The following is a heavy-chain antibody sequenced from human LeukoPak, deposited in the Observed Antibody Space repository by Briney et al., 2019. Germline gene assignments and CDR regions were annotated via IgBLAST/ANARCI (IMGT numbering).Heavy chain of an antibody. CDR2: ISGSGDSA. V-gene: IGHV3-23*01. CDR3: AREQWRGRLYYYYGMDV. CDR1: GFTFSSNG. J-gene: IGHJ6*02. Sequence: AGGSLRLSCAASGFTFSSNGMTWVRQAPGKGLEWVSGISGSGDSAYYVDSVKGRFTISRDNSKNTVYLQMNSLRVEDTAVYYCAREQWRGRLYYYYGMDVWGQGTTVTVSS. D-gene: IGHD6-19*01.